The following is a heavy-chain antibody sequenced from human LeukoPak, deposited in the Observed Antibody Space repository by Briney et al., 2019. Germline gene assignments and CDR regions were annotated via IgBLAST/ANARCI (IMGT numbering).Heavy chain of an antibody. CDR2: IYHSGST. CDR1: GYSISSGYY. J-gene: IGHJ5*02. Sequence: SETLSLTCTVSGYSISSGYYWGWIRQPPGKGLEWIGSIYHSGSTYYNPSLKSRVTISVDTSKNQFSLKLSSVTAADTAVYYCARHAVRGVIPNWFDPWGQGTLVTVSS. CDR3: ARHAVRGVIPNWFDP. D-gene: IGHD3-10*01. V-gene: IGHV4-38-2*02.